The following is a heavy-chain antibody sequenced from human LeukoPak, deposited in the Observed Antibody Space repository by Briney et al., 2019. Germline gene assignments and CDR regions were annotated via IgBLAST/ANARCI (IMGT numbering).Heavy chain of an antibody. J-gene: IGHJ4*02. Sequence: PGGSLRLSCAAYGFTFSTTDMSWVRQAPGKGLEWVSGIVGSGGNTYYADFVKGRFTISRDNSKNTLYLQMDSLRDEDTAVYYCAKVGWANFWGQGTLVTVSS. CDR2: IVGSGGNT. CDR3: AKVGWANF. V-gene: IGHV3-23*01. CDR1: GFTFSTTD. D-gene: IGHD3-16*01.